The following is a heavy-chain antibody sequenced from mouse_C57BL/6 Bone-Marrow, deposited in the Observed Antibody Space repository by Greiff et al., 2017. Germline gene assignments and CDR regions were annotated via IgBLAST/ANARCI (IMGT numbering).Heavy chain of an antibody. CDR1: GYTFTSYW. J-gene: IGHJ2*01. CDR3: ARRRGLRSPDFDY. V-gene: IGHV1-55*01. Sequence: VQLQQPGAELVKPGASVKMSCKASGYTFTSYWITWVKQRPGQGLEWIGDIYPGSGSTNYNEKFKSKATLTVDTSSSTAYMQLSSMTSEDSAVYYCARRRGLRSPDFDYWGQGTTLTVSS. CDR2: IYPGSGST. D-gene: IGHD2-4*01.